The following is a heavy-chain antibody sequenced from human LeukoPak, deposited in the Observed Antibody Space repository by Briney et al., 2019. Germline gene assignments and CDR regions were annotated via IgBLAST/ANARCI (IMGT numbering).Heavy chain of an antibody. V-gene: IGHV3-30*02. J-gene: IGHJ3*02. Sequence: GGSLRLSCAASGFTFSSYGMHWVRQAPGKGLEWVAFIRYDGSNKYYADSVKGRFTISRDNSKNTLYLQMNSLRAEETAVYYCAKDDYYDSSGYYWSEAFDMWGQGTMVTVSS. CDR3: AKDDYYDSSGYYWSEAFDM. CDR1: GFTFSSYG. D-gene: IGHD3-22*01. CDR2: IRYDGSNK.